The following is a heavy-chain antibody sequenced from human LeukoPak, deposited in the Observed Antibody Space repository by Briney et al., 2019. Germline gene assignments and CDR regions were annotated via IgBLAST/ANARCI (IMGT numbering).Heavy chain of an antibody. CDR2: ISSSSSTI. D-gene: IGHD2-15*01. CDR3: ARAISGGSWEV. J-gene: IGHJ4*02. CDR1: GFTFSNYS. Sequence: PGGSLRLSCAASGFTFSNYSMNWVRQAPGKGLEWVSYISSSSSTIYYADSVKGRFTISRDNAKNSLYLQMNSLRAEDTAVYYCARAISGGSWEVWGQGTLVTVSS. V-gene: IGHV3-48*01.